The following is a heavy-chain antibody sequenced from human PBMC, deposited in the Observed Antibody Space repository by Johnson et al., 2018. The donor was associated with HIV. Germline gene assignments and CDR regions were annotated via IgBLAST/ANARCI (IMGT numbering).Heavy chain of an antibody. D-gene: IGHD3-10*01. Sequence: QVQLVESGGGVVQPGRSLRLSCAASGFTFSSYAMHWVRQAPGKGLEWVSVIWFDGSSKYYADSVKGRFTISRDNSKNTLYLQMDSLRADDTAVYYCVKEAITMEVDIWGQGTTVTVSS. J-gene: IGHJ3*02. V-gene: IGHV3-33*06. CDR2: IWFDGSSK. CDR1: GFTFSSYA. CDR3: VKEAITMEVDI.